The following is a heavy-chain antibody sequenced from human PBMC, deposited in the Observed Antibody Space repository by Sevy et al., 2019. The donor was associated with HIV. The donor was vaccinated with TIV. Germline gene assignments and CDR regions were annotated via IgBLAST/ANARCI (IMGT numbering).Heavy chain of an antibody. CDR3: AKEQTLVTGTTYYYYYGMDV. CDR2: ISGSGGST. D-gene: IGHD1-7*01. V-gene: IGHV3-23*01. CDR1: GFTFRNYA. Sequence: GGSLRLSCAASGFTFRNYAMTWVRQAPGKGLEWVSAISGSGGSTYYADSVKGRFTISRDNSKNTLYLQMNSLRAEDTAVYYCAKEQTLVTGTTYYYYYGMDVWGQGTTVTVSS. J-gene: IGHJ6*02.